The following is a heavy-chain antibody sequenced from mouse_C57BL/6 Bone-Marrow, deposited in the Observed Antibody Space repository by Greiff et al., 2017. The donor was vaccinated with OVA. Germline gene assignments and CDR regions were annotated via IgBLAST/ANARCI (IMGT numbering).Heavy chain of an antibody. V-gene: IGHV7-3*01. D-gene: IGHD2-4*01. CDR2: IRNKANGYTT. CDR3: ARDYYEDGYFDY. J-gene: IGHJ2*01. CDR1: GFTFTDYY. Sequence: DVMLVESGGGLVQPGGSLSLSCAASGFTFTDYYMSWVRQPPGKALEWLGFIRNKANGYTTEYSASVKGRFTISRDNSQSILYLQMNALRAEDSATYDCARDYYEDGYFDYWGQGTTLTVSS.